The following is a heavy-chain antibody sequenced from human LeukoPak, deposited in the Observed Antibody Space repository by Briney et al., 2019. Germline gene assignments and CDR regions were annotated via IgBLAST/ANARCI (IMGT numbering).Heavy chain of an antibody. Sequence: SETLSLTXTVSGGSISSGDYYWSWIRQPPGKGLEWIGYIYYSGSTYYNPSLKSRVTISVDTSKNQFSLKLSSVTAADTAVYYCARGPRYCSSTSCYRPYYFDYWGQGTLVTVSS. V-gene: IGHV4-30-4*08. CDR1: GGSISSGDYY. J-gene: IGHJ4*02. CDR3: ARGPRYCSSTSCYRPYYFDY. CDR2: IYYSGST. D-gene: IGHD2-2*02.